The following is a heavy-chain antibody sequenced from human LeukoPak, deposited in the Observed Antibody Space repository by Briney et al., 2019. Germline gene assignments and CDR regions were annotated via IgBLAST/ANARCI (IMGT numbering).Heavy chain of an antibody. D-gene: IGHD2-2*01. J-gene: IGHJ4*02. CDR3: ARGPYQLPYKYFDY. CDR1: GGSISSGGYY. CDR2: IYYSGST. Sequence: SQTLSLTCTVSGGSISSGGYYWSWIRQHPGKGLEWIGYIYYSGSTYYNPSLKSRVTISVDTSKNQFSLKLSSVTAADTAVYYCARGPYQLPYKYFDYWGQGTLITVSS. V-gene: IGHV4-31*03.